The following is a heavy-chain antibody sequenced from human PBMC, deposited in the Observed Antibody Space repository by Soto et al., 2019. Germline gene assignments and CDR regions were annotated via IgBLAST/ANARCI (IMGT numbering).Heavy chain of an antibody. CDR3: SRAPPMVATSWFDP. V-gene: IGHV4-59*01. J-gene: IGHJ5*02. Sequence: QVQLQESGPGLVKPSETLSLTCTVSGGSISSCCWSWIRQPPGKGLEWIGYIYYSGSTNYNPSLKGRVTIAVDTSKTQFSLKPSSVTAADTAVYYWSRAPPMVATSWFDPWGQGTLVTVSS. CDR2: IYYSGST. CDR1: GGSISSCC. D-gene: IGHD5-12*01.